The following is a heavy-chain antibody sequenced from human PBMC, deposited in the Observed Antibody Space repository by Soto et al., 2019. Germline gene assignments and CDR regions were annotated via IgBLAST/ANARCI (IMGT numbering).Heavy chain of an antibody. D-gene: IGHD5-12*01. CDR1: GGSISSYC. J-gene: IGHJ6*02. CDR2: IYYNGST. CDR3: ARDRPARASGYPLSLPYYYYVMDV. Sequence: QVQLQESAPGLVKPSETLSLTCTVSGGSISSYCWSWIRQPPGKGMEWIGYIYYNGSTNYNPSLKSRVTITVDTSKNQFSLKLSSVTAADSAVYYCARDRPARASGYPLSLPYYYYVMDVWGQGTTVTVSS. V-gene: IGHV4-59*01.